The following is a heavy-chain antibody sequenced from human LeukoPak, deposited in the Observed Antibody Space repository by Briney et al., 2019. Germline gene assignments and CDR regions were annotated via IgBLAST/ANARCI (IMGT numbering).Heavy chain of an antibody. V-gene: IGHV1-69*05. D-gene: IGHD2-2*01. CDR1: GGTFSSYA. CDR3: ARGYCSSTSCSPGGYWFDP. Sequence: SVKVSCKASGGTFSSYAISWVRQAPGQGLEWMGGNIPIFGTANYAQKFQGRVTITTDESTSTAYMELSSLRSEDPAVYYCARGYCSSTSCSPGGYWFDPWGQGTLVTVSS. CDR2: NIPIFGTA. J-gene: IGHJ5*02.